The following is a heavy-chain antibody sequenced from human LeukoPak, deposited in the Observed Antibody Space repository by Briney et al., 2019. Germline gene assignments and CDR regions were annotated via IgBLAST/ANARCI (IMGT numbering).Heavy chain of an antibody. Sequence: GGSLRLSCAASGFTFDDYAMHWVRQAPGKGLDWVSGITWNSGNIGYAGSVEGRFTISRDNAKNSLYLQMSSLRSEDTALYYCAKSRSPSWGTAGFDCWGQGTLVTVSS. CDR3: AKSRSPSWGTAGFDC. CDR1: GFTFDDYA. J-gene: IGHJ4*02. V-gene: IGHV3-9*01. D-gene: IGHD2-2*01. CDR2: ITWNSGNI.